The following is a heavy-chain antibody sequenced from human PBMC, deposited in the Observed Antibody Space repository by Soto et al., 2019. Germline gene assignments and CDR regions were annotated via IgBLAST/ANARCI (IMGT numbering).Heavy chain of an antibody. Sequence: GSVKRCFKRFRCHIMKLGTNSVRQAPAQGLEWVGWLSPYSGYTHSAQKFHGRLTLTTDTAASTAYMELEVLRSAETALYFCAREATVLIPAAQTSHVDSWGQGTLVTVSS. CDR3: AREATVLIPAAQTSHVDS. CDR2: LSPYSGYT. D-gene: IGHD2-2*01. J-gene: IGHJ4*02. V-gene: IGHV1-18*01. CDR1: RCHIMKLG.